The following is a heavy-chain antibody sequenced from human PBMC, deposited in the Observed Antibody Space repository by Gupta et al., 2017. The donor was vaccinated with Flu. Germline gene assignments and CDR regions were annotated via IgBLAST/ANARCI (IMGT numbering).Heavy chain of an antibody. V-gene: IGHV3-30*18. Sequence: PGKGLEWVAVISYDGSNKYYADSVKGRFTISRDNSKNTLYLQMNSLRAEDTAVYYCAKDRHSGPIVVYYFDYWGQGTLVTVSS. CDR2: ISYDGSNK. J-gene: IGHJ4*02. CDR3: AKDRHSGPIVVYYFDY. D-gene: IGHD1-26*01.